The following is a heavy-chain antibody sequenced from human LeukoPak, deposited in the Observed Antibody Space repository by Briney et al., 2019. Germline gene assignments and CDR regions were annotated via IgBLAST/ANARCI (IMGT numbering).Heavy chain of an antibody. J-gene: IGHJ6*03. D-gene: IGHD3-3*01. CDR1: GGSISSYY. CDR2: IYYSGST. Sequence: SETLSLTCTVSGGSISSYYWSWIRQPPGKGLEWIGYIYYSGSTNYNPSLKSRVTISVDTSKNQFSLKLSSVTAADTAVYYCASGRFLEWLFPHYYIDVWGKGTTVTVSS. V-gene: IGHV4-59*01. CDR3: ASGRFLEWLFPHYYIDV.